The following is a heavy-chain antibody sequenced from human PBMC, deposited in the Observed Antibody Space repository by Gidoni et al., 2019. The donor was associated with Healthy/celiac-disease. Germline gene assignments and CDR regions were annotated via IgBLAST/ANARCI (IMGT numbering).Heavy chain of an antibody. D-gene: IGHD5-12*01. CDR1: GFTFSYYY. V-gene: IGHV3-11*05. Sequence: QVQLVESGGGLVKPGGYLRLSCAASGFTFSYYYMSWIRQAPGKGLEWVSYISSSSSYTNYADSVKGRFTISRDNAKNSLYLQMNSLRAEDTAVYYCARDLDIVATPSDYYGMDVWGQGTTVTVSS. CDR2: ISSSSSYT. J-gene: IGHJ6*02. CDR3: ARDLDIVATPSDYYGMDV.